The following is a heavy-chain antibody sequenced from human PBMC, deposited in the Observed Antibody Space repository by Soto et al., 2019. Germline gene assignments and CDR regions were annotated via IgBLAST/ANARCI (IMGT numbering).Heavy chain of an antibody. CDR1: GYTFTSYY. Sequence: VASVKVSCKASGYTFTSYYMHWVRQAPGQGLEWMGIINPSGGSTSYAQKFQGRVTMTRDTSTSTVYMELSSLRSEDTAVYYCARGELYYDILTGYFDYWGQGTLVTVSS. CDR2: INPSGGST. V-gene: IGHV1-46*03. J-gene: IGHJ4*02. D-gene: IGHD3-9*01. CDR3: ARGELYYDILTGYFDY.